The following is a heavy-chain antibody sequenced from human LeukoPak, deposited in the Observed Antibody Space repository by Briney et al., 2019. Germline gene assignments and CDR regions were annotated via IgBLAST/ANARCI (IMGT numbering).Heavy chain of an antibody. CDR2: IYYSGST. CDR1: GGFISSYY. Sequence: KPSETLSLTCTVSGGFISSYYWSWIRQPPGKGLEWIGYIYYSGSTNYNPSLKSRVTISVDTSKNQFSLKLSSVTAADTAVYYCARSGITGTGGYWGQGTLVTVSS. D-gene: IGHD1-20*01. CDR3: ARSGITGTGGY. J-gene: IGHJ4*02. V-gene: IGHV4-59*01.